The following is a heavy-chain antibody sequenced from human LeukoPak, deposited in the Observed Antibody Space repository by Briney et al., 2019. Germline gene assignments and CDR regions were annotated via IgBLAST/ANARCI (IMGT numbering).Heavy chain of an antibody. Sequence: PGGSLRLSCVASGFPFTNYAMSWVRQAPGKGLEWVSCISSSSDIYYADSVKGRFTISRDNAKNSLYLQMNSLRAEDTAVYYCARDRTAAWTDDAFDIWGQGTMVTVSS. CDR1: GFPFTNYA. CDR3: ARDRTAAWTDDAFDI. D-gene: IGHD6-13*01. CDR2: ISSSSDI. V-gene: IGHV3-69-1*01. J-gene: IGHJ3*02.